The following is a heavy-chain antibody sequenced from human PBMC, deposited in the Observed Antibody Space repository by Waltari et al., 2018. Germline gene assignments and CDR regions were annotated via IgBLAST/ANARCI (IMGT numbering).Heavy chain of an antibody. D-gene: IGHD6-19*01. CDR3: ARDVGAVAGTGTFDY. CDR2: INPNSGGT. J-gene: IGHJ4*02. CDR1: GYTFTGYY. V-gene: IGHV1-2*02. Sequence: QVQLMQSGAEVKKPGASVKVSCKASGYTFTGYYMHLVRQAPGQGLEWMGWINPNSGGTNYAQKFQGRVTMTRDTSISTAYMELSRLRSDDTAVYYCARDVGAVAGTGTFDYWGQGTLVTVSS.